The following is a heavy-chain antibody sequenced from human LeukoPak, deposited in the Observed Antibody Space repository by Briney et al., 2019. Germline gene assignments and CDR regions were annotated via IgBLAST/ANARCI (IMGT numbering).Heavy chain of an antibody. J-gene: IGHJ6*02. D-gene: IGHD3-22*01. CDR3: ARERGVYDSSVYYYYGMDV. V-gene: IGHV1-8*01. CDR1: GYTFTSYD. Sequence: ASVKVSCKASGYTFTSYDINWVRQATGQGLEWMGWVNPNSGNTGYAQKFQGRVTMTRNTSISTAYMELSSLRSEDTAVYYCARERGVYDSSVYYYYGMDVWGQGTTVTVSS. CDR2: VNPNSGNT.